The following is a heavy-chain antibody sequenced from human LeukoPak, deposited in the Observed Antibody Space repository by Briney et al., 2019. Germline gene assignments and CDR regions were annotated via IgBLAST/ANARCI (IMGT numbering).Heavy chain of an antibody. V-gene: IGHV3-7*03. CDR3: GRSAAAGFFDY. D-gene: IGHD6-13*01. J-gene: IGHJ4*02. CDR2: IKQDGSEK. Sequence: GGSLRLSCAASGFTFSSYWMSWVRQAPGRGLEWVANIKQDGSEKYYVDSAKGRFTISRDNAKNSLYMQMNSLRAEDTAVYYCGRSAAAGFFDYWGQGTLVTVSS. CDR1: GFTFSSYW.